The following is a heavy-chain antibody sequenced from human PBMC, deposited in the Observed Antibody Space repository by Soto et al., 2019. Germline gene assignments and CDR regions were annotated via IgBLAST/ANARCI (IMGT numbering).Heavy chain of an antibody. CDR3: NTEWLGITIFRVVILNNDAFDI. D-gene: IGHD3-3*01. V-gene: IGHV3-15*01. CDR1: GFTFGNAW. CDR2: IKSKTDGGTT. Sequence: PGGSLRLSCAASGFTFGNAWMSWVRQAPGKGLEWVGRIKSKTDGGTTDYAAPVKGRFTISRDDSKNTLYLQMNSLKTEDTAVYYCNTEWLGITIFRVVILNNDAFDIWGQGTMVTVSS. J-gene: IGHJ3*02.